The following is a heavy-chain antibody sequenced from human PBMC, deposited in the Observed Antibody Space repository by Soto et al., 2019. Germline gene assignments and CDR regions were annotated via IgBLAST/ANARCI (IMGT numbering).Heavy chain of an antibody. Sequence: GGSLRLSCVASGFTFSNYAMSWVRQAPGKGLEWVSSLSGSGGSTYSADSVRDRFSVSRDNAKNTLYLHMNSLRAEDTALYYCAKDQDGNYDFWSGQSNAFDVWGQGTMVTVSS. CDR1: GFTFSNYA. J-gene: IGHJ3*01. V-gene: IGHV3-23*01. D-gene: IGHD3-3*01. CDR3: AKDQDGNYDFWSGQSNAFDV. CDR2: LSGSGGST.